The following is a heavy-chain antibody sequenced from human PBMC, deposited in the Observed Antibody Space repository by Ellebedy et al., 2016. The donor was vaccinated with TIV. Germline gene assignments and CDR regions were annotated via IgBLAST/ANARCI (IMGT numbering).Heavy chain of an antibody. D-gene: IGHD3-22*01. V-gene: IGHV4-34*01. Sequence: SETLSLXXAVYGGSFSGYYWSWIRQPPGKGLEWIGEINHSGSTNYNPSLKSRVTISVDTSKNQFSLKLSSVTAADTAVYYCAFSSGHYYYYMDVWGKGTTVTVSS. J-gene: IGHJ6*03. CDR3: AFSSGHYYYYMDV. CDR1: GGSFSGYY. CDR2: INHSGST.